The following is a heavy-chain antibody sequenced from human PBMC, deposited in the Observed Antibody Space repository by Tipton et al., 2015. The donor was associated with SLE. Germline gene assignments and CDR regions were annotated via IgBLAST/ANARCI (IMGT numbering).Heavy chain of an antibody. D-gene: IGHD4-23*01. CDR3: ARSYGGKAAFDC. CDR2: IWYDGSNK. J-gene: IGHJ4*02. CDR1: GFTFSSYG. Sequence: SLRLSCAASGFTFSSYGMHWVRQAPGKGLEWVAVIWYDGSNKYYADSVKGRFTISRDNSKNTLYLQMNSLRAEDTAVYYCARSYGGKAAFDCWGQGTLVTVSS. V-gene: IGHV3-33*01.